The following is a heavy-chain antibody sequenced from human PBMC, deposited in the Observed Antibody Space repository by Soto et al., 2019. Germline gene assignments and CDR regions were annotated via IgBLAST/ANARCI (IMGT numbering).Heavy chain of an antibody. V-gene: IGHV4-59*01. J-gene: IGHJ6*02. Sequence: PSETLSLTCRVSVGSMRIYYLSWIWQSPEKGLEWIGYFYHSGNSNHNPSLKSRVTISVDTSKNLLSLSLRSVTAADTAVYFCARISSVDPYGYVNGGLDVWGQGPTVTVSS. CDR3: ARISSVDPYGYVNGGLDV. D-gene: IGHD5-18*01. CDR2: FYHSGNS. CDR1: VGSMRIYY.